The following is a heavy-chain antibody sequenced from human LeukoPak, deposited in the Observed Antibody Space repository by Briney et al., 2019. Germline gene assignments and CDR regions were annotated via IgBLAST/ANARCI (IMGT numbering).Heavy chain of an antibody. CDR1: GYTFTSSA. CDR2: INTNTGNP. D-gene: IGHD6-19*01. V-gene: IGHV7-4-1*02. Sequence: ASVGVSCKASGYTFTSSALNWVRQAPGQGLEWMGWINTNTGNPTYAQGFTGRFVFSLDTSVSTAYLQISSLKAEDTAVYYCATDLKKGDSGCFDYWGQGTLVTVSS. CDR3: ATDLKKGDSGCFDY. J-gene: IGHJ4*02.